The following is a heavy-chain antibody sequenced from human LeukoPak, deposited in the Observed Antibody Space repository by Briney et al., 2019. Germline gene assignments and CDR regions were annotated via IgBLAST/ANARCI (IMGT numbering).Heavy chain of an antibody. J-gene: IGHJ4*02. V-gene: IGHV3-73*01. Sequence: PGGSLRLSCAASGFTFSGSAMHWVRQASGKGLEWVGRIRSKANSYATAYAASVKGRFTISRDDSKNTAYLQMNSLKTEDTAVYYCTRRGYDILTGYYKYFDYWGQGTLVTVSS. D-gene: IGHD3-9*01. CDR1: GFTFSGSA. CDR3: TRRGYDILTGYYKYFDY. CDR2: IRSKANSYAT.